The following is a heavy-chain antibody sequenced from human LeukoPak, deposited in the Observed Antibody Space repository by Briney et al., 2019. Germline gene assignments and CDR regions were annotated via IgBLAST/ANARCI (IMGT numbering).Heavy chain of an antibody. J-gene: IGHJ4*02. V-gene: IGHV4-39*07. Sequence: SETLSLTCAVSGGSISSSSYYWGWIRQPPGKGLEWIGSIYYSGSTYYNPSLKSRVTISVDTSKNQFSLKLSSVTAADTAVYYCARGIVVVITGFDYWGQGTLVTVSS. CDR2: IYYSGST. CDR3: ARGIVVVITGFDY. D-gene: IGHD3-22*01. CDR1: GGSISSSSYY.